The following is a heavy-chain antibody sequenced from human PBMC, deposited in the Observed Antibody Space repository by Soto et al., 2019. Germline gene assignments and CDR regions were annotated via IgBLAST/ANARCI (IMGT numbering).Heavy chain of an antibody. Sequence: PSQTLSLTCAISGDSVSSNSAAWNWIRQSPSRGLEWLGRTYYRSKWYNDYAVSVKSRITINPDTSKNQFSLQLNSVTPVDTAVYYCAREGYDYIWGSYRSRYFDYWGQGPLVTVSS. V-gene: IGHV6-1*01. CDR2: TYYRSKWYN. J-gene: IGHJ4*02. CDR3: AREGYDYIWGSYRSRYFDY. D-gene: IGHD3-16*02. CDR1: GDSVSSNSAA.